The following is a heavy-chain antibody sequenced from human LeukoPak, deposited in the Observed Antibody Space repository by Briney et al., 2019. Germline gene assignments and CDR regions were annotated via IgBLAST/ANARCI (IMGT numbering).Heavy chain of an antibody. CDR2: ISYDGSNK. V-gene: IGHV3-30*04. CDR1: GFTFSSYA. CDR3: ARSLSGSYADAFDI. Sequence: PGGSLRLSCAASGFTFSSYAMHWVRQAPGKGLEWVAVISYDGSNKYYADSVKGRFTISRDNSKNTLYLQMNSLRAEDTAVYYCARSLSGSYADAFDIWGQGTMVTVSS. J-gene: IGHJ3*02. D-gene: IGHD1-26*01.